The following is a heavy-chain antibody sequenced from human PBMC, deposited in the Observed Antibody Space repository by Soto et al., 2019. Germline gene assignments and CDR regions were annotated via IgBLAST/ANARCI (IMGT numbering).Heavy chain of an antibody. CDR1: GFTFSSYA. CDR2: ISGSGGST. Sequence: EVQLLESGGGLVQPGGSLRLSCAASGFTFSSYAMSWVRQAPGKGLEWVSAISGSGGSTYYADSVKGRFTISRDNSKNTLYLQMNSLRVEDTAVYYCAKAYKASGTLFDYWGQGTLVTVSS. J-gene: IGHJ4*02. CDR3: AKAYKASGTLFDY. D-gene: IGHD6-13*01. V-gene: IGHV3-23*01.